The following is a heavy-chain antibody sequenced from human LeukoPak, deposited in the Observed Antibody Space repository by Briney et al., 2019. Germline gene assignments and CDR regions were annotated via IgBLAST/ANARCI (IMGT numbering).Heavy chain of an antibody. V-gene: IGHV1-46*01. Sequence: ASVKVSCKASGYTFTSYYMHWVRQAPGQGLEWMGIINPSGGSTSYAQKFQGRVTMTRDTSISTAYMELSRLRSDDTAVYYCARAFYYDSSPSDYWGQGTLVTVSS. CDR2: INPSGGST. CDR1: GYTFTSYY. D-gene: IGHD3-22*01. J-gene: IGHJ4*02. CDR3: ARAFYYDSSPSDY.